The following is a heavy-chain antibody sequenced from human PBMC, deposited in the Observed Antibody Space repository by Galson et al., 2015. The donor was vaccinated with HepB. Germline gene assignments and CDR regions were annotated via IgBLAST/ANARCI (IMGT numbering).Heavy chain of an antibody. J-gene: IGHJ4*02. D-gene: IGHD1-1*01. CDR2: IDPSDSYT. CDR3: ARPGYNWSGNDY. CDR1: GSSFTSYW. Sequence: QSGAEVKKPGESLRISCTGSGSSFTSYWISWVRQMPGKGLEWMGRIDPSDSYTNYSPSFQGHVTISADKSISTAYLQWSSLKASDTAMYYCARPGYNWSGNDYWGQGTLVTVSS. V-gene: IGHV5-10-1*01.